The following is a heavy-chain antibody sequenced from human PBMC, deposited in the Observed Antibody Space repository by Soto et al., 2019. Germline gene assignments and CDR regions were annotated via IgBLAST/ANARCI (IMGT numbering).Heavy chain of an antibody. CDR3: AKNQERELPRVIDF. V-gene: IGHV3-23*01. Sequence: EVQLLESGGDLVQPGGSLRLSCVASGFSFDNYGMSWVRQAPGKGLEWVSAMSGSSSTTYYADSVRGRFTISRDRSKNTLYLQMSSLRAEDTALYYCAKNQERELPRVIDFWGQGTLVTVSS. CDR1: GFSFDNYG. D-gene: IGHD1-7*01. CDR2: MSGSSSTT. J-gene: IGHJ4*02.